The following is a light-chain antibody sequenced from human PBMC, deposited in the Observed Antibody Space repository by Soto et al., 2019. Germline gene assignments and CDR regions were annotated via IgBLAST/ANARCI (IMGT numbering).Light chain of an antibody. V-gene: IGLV2-14*01. CDR1: SSDVGGYNY. CDR2: DVS. J-gene: IGLJ2*01. Sequence: QSALTQPASVSGSPGQSITISCTGTSSDVGGYNYVSWYQQHPGKAPKLMIYDVSNRPSGVSNRFSGSKSGNTASLTISGLQAEDEADYDCSSDTGSSTYVVFGGGTKLTVL. CDR3: SSDTGSSTYVV.